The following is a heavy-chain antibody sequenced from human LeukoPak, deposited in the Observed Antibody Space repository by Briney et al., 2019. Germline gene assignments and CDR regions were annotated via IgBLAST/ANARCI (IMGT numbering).Heavy chain of an antibody. D-gene: IGHD6-13*01. J-gene: IGHJ6*02. V-gene: IGHV3-7*03. CDR1: GFTFSSYW. CDR2: IKQDGSEK. Sequence: GGSLRLSCAASGFTFSSYWMSWVRQAPGKGLEWVANIKQDGSEKYYVDSVKGRFTISRDNAKNSLYLQMNSLRAEDTALYYCAKDSSSWYDDPPDYGMDVWGQGTTVTVSS. CDR3: AKDSSSWYDDPPDYGMDV.